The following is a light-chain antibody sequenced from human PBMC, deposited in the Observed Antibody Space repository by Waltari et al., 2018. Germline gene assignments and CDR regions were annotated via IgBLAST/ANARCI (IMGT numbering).Light chain of an antibody. CDR1: QSISSL. CDR2: KAS. Sequence: DIQMTQSPSTLSASVGDRVTITCRASQSISSLLAWYQQKPGKATYLLMYKASILESGVPSRFSGSGSGTEFTLTISSLQPDDFATYYCQQYSSYWTFGQGTKVEIK. CDR3: QQYSSYWT. V-gene: IGKV1-5*03. J-gene: IGKJ1*01.